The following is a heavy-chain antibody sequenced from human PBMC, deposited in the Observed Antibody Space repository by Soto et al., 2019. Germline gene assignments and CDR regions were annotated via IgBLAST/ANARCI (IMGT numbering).Heavy chain of an antibody. CDR1: GGTFSSYA. Sequence: QVQLVQSGAEVKKPGSSVKVSCKASGGTFSSYAISWVRQAPGQGLEWMGGIIPIFGTANYAQKFQGRVTXXAXEXXSTAYMELSSLRSEDTAVYYCARAVMVVAASWFDPWGQGTLVTVS. D-gene: IGHD2-15*01. V-gene: IGHV1-69*12. CDR2: IIPIFGTA. CDR3: ARAVMVVAASWFDP. J-gene: IGHJ5*02.